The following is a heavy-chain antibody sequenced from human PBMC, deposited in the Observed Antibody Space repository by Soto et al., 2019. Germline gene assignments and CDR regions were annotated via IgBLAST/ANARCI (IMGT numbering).Heavy chain of an antibody. CDR1: GYTFTSYG. V-gene: IGHV1-18*01. CDR2: ISAYNGNT. CDR3: ARVSSRKNYYYYYGMDV. J-gene: IGHJ6*02. Sequence: ASVKVSCKASGYTFTSYGISWVRQAPGQGLEWMGWISAYNGNTNYAQKLQGRVTMTTDTSTSTAYMELRSLRSDDTAVYYCARVSSRKNYYYYYGMDVWGQGTTVTVSS. D-gene: IGHD6-13*01.